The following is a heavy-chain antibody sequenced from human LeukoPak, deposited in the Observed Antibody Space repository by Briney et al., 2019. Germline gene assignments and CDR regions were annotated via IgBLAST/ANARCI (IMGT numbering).Heavy chain of an antibody. CDR2: VIPIFGTA. J-gene: IGHJ2*01. D-gene: IGHD4-17*01. Sequence: SVKVSCKASGGTFSSYAISWVRQAPGQGLEWMGGVIPIFGTANYAQKFQGRVTITADESTSTACMELSSLRSEDTAVYYCARVVKSDGDYATTWYFDLWGRGTLVTVSS. CDR3: ARVVKSDGDYATTWYFDL. CDR1: GGTFSSYA. V-gene: IGHV1-69*13.